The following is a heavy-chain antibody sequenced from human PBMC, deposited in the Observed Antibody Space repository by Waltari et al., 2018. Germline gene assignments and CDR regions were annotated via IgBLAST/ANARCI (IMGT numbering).Heavy chain of an antibody. J-gene: IGHJ5*02. V-gene: IGHV4-39*01. CDR1: GDSISSSSYY. Sequence: QLQLQGSGPGQVNPSETLSLTCTVSGDSISSSSYYWGWIRQPPGKGLEWIGSIYYSGSTYYNPSLKRRLSISVDTPKNQFSLKLSSVTAADAAIYYCARLRSNMTPFDPWGQGTLVTVSS. D-gene: IGHD2-8*01. CDR3: ARLRSNMTPFDP. CDR2: IYYSGST.